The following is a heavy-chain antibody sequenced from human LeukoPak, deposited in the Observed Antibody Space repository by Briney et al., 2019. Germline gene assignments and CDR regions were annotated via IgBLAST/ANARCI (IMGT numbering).Heavy chain of an antibody. V-gene: IGHV1-46*01. CDR3: ARAGDWNYELDY. CDR2: INPSGGST. CDR1: GYTFTSYY. D-gene: IGHD1-7*01. J-gene: IGHJ4*02. Sequence: ASVKVSCKASGYTFTSYYMHWVRQAPGQGLEWMGIINPSGGSTSYAQKFQGRVTMTTDTSTSTAYMELRSLRSDDTAVYYCARAGDWNYELDYWGQGTLVTVSS.